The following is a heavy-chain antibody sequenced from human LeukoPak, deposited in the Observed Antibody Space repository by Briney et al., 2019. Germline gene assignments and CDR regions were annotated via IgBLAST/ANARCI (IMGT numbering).Heavy chain of an antibody. J-gene: IGHJ4*02. CDR1: GGSISSSSYY. CDR3: ARGGGITMIVVAPSGALDY. CDR2: IYYSGST. V-gene: IGHV4-39*07. D-gene: IGHD3-22*01. Sequence: SETLSLTCTVSGGSISSSSYYWGWIRQPPGKGLEWIGSIYYSGSTYYNPSLKSRVTISVDTSKNQFSLKLSSVTAADTAVYYCARGGGITMIVVAPSGALDYWGQGTLVTVSS.